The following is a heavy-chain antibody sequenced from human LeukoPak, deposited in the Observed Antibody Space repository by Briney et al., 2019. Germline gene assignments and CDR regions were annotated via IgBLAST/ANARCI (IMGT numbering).Heavy chain of an antibody. CDR3: ARQGAIAAAGTDYYYSMDV. CDR1: GYSFTSYW. CDR2: IYPGDSDT. Sequence: GESLKISCKGSGYSFTSYWIGWVRQMPGKGLEWMGIIYPGDSDTRYSPSFQGQVTISADKSISTAYLQWSSLKASDTAMYYCARQGAIAAAGTDYYYSMDVWGQGTTVTVSS. J-gene: IGHJ6*02. V-gene: IGHV5-51*01. D-gene: IGHD6-13*01.